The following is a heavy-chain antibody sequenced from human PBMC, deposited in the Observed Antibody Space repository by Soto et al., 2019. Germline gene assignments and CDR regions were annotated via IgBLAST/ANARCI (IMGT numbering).Heavy chain of an antibody. D-gene: IGHD1-26*01. CDR3: ARRGRYRALDY. V-gene: IGHV3-72*01. CDR1: GFTFSDHY. Sequence: EVQLVESGGDLVQPGGSLRLSCAASGFTFSDHYMDWVRQAPGKGLEWVGRIRNKANGYTTEYAASVRGRFTISRDDSKNSVSLQMYSLKTEATAVYYCARRGRYRALDYWGQGTLVTVSS. J-gene: IGHJ4*02. CDR2: IRNKANGYTT.